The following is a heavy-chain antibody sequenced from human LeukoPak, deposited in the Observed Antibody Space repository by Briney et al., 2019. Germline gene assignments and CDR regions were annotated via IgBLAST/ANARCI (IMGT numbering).Heavy chain of an antibody. V-gene: IGHV4-61*02. CDR2: IYTSGST. J-gene: IGHJ5*02. D-gene: IGHD6-13*01. Sequence: PSQTLSLTCTVSGGSISSGSYYWSWIRQPAGKGLEWIGRIYTSGSTNYNPSLKSRVTISVDTSKNQFSLKLSSVTAADTAVYYCARGRGSSWYEHWGQGTLVTVSS. CDR1: GGSISSGSYY. CDR3: ARGRGSSWYEH.